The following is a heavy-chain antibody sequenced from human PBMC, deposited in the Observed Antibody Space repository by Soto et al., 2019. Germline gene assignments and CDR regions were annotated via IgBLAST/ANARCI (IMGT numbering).Heavy chain of an antibody. D-gene: IGHD5-12*01. CDR2: IYYSGST. Sequence: QVQLQESGPGLVKPSETLSLTCTVSGGSISSYYWSWIRQPPGKGLEWIGYIYYSGSTNYNPSLQSRVTISVDTSNNQFSLKLSSVTAADTAVYYCARYRMATTYFDYWGQGTLVTVSS. V-gene: IGHV4-59*01. J-gene: IGHJ4*02. CDR3: ARYRMATTYFDY. CDR1: GGSISSYY.